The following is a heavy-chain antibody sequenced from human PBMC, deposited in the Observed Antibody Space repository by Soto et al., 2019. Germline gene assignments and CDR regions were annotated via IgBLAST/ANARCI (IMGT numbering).Heavy chain of an antibody. CDR2: IYYSGST. CDR3: ARDPFYGYYYGMDV. Sequence: SETLSLSCTVSGGSISSRSHYWGWVRQPPGKGLEWIGYIYYSGSTYYNPSLKSRVTISVDTSKNQFSLKLSSVTAADTAVYYCARDPFYGYYYGMDVWGQGTTVTVSS. D-gene: IGHD4-17*01. CDR1: GGSISSRSHY. J-gene: IGHJ6*02. V-gene: IGHV4-30-4*08.